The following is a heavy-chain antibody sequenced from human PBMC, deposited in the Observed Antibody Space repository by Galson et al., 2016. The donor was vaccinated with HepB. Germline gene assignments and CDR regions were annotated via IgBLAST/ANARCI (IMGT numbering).Heavy chain of an antibody. CDR2: IKSKTDGGTT. J-gene: IGHJ2*01. V-gene: IGHV3-15*01. CDR1: GFTFTNPW. CDR3: TTDWGDWYFDL. D-gene: IGHD3-16*01. Sequence: SLRLSCAVSGFTFTNPWMTWVRQAPGKGLEWVGRIKSKTDGGTTDYAAPVKGRFTISRDDSINTLYLQMNSLKTEDTAVYYCTTDWGDWYFDLWGRGTLVTVSS.